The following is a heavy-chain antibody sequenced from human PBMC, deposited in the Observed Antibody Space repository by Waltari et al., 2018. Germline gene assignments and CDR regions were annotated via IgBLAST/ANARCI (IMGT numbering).Heavy chain of an antibody. CDR2: INHSGST. CDR3: ARTYDSSGFGFDY. V-gene: IGHV4-34*01. Sequence: QVQLQQWGAGLLKPSETLSLTCAVYGGSFSGYYWSWIRQPPGKVLEWIGEINHSGSTNYNPSLKSRVTISVDTSKNQFSLKLSSVTAADTAVYYCARTYDSSGFGFDYWGQGTLVTVSS. D-gene: IGHD3-22*01. CDR1: GGSFSGYY. J-gene: IGHJ4*02.